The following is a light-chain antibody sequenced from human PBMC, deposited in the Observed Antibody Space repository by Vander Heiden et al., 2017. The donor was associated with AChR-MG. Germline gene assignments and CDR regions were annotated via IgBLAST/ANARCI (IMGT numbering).Light chain of an antibody. J-gene: IGKJ4*01. CDR1: QSLLHSNGYNY. CDR2: LGS. V-gene: IGKV2-28*01. CDR3: MQALQTPLT. Sequence: DIVMTQSLLSLPVTPGEPASISCRSSQSLLHSNGYNYLDWYLQKPGQSPQLLIYLGSNRASGVPDRFSGSGSGTDFTLKISRVEAEDVGVYYCMQALQTPLTFSGGTKVEIK.